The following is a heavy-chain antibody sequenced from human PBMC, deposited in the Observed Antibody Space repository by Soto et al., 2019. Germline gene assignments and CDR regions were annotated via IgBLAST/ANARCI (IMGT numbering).Heavy chain of an antibody. Sequence: SETLSLTCTVSGGSSSSYYWSWIRQPPGKGLEWIGYIYYSGSTNYNPSLKSRVTISVDTSKNQFSLKLSSVTAADTAVYYCARVGCSGGSCHWTPWSYYDSSAPGGGAFDIWGQGTMVTV. CDR1: GGSSSSYY. V-gene: IGHV4-59*01. CDR3: ARVGCSGGSCHWTPWSYYDSSAPGGGAFDI. D-gene: IGHD2-15*01. J-gene: IGHJ3*02. CDR2: IYYSGST.